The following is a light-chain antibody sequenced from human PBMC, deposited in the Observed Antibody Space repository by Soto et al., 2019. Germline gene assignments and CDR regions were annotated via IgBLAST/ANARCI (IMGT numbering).Light chain of an antibody. Sequence: QSALTQPASVSGSPGQSITISCSGTNNDIGNEYNSVSWYQQHPGKAPKLMIYEVTNRPSGVSSRFSGSKSSNTASLTISALQADDEYDYYCSSYTVDVAPYVFGTGTKLTV. V-gene: IGLV2-14*03. CDR2: EVT. J-gene: IGLJ1*01. CDR3: SSYTVDVAPYV. CDR1: NNDIGNEYNS.